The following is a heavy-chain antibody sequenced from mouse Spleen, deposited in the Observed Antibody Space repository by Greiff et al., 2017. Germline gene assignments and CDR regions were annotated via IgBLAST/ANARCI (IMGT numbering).Heavy chain of an antibody. CDR3: ARKILPGYFDV. CDR1: GFTFSDYG. V-gene: IGHV5-17*01. J-gene: IGHJ1*01. Sequence: EVRLVESGGGLVKPGGSLKLSCAASGFTFSDYGMHWVRQAPEKGLEWVAYISSGSSTIYYADTVKGRFTISRDNAKNTLFLQMTSLRSEDTAMYYCARKILPGYFDVWGAGTTVTVSS. CDR2: ISSGSSTI.